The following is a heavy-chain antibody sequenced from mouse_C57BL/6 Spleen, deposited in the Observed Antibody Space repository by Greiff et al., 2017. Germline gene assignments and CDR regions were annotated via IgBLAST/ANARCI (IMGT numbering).Heavy chain of an antibody. J-gene: IGHJ4*01. CDR1: GYAFSSSW. CDR2: IYPGDGDT. Sequence: VQLQQSGPELAKPGASVKISCKASGYAFSSSWMNWVKQRPGQGLEWIGRIYPGDGDTHYNGKFKGKATLTADNYYSTAYMQLSSLTSEDSAVYFCARGDYGNFCYAMDYWGQGTSVTVSS. V-gene: IGHV1-82*01. D-gene: IGHD2-1*01. CDR3: ARGDYGNFCYAMDY.